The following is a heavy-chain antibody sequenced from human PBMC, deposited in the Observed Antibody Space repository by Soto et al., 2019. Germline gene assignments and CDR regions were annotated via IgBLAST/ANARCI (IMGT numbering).Heavy chain of an antibody. V-gene: IGHV1-18*01. J-gene: IGHJ4*02. CDR1: GYTFTSYG. CDR2: ISAHNGNT. Sequence: QVHLVQSGAEVKKPGASVKVSCKGSGYTFTSYGITWVRQAPGQGLEWMGWISAHNGNTDYAQKLQGRGTVTRDTPTSTAYRELRSLRSDDTAVYYCARGRYGDYWGQGALVTVSS. D-gene: IGHD1-1*01. CDR3: ARGRYGDY.